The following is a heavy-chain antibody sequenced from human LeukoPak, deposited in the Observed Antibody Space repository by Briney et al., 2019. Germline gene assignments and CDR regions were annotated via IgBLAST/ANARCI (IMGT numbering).Heavy chain of an antibody. Sequence: SVKVSCKASGGTFSSYAISWVRQAPGQGLEWVGGIIPIFGTANYAQKFQGRVTITADESTSTAYMELSSLRSEDTAVYYCARWRIRTGETYYYYYGMDVWGQGTAVTVSS. CDR3: ARWRIRTGETYYYYYGMDV. J-gene: IGHJ6*02. CDR2: IIPIFGTA. CDR1: GGTFSSYA. D-gene: IGHD2-21*01. V-gene: IGHV1-69*01.